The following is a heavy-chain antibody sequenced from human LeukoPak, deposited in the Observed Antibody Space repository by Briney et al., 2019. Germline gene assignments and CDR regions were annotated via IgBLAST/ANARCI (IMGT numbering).Heavy chain of an antibody. J-gene: IGHJ3*02. V-gene: IGHV4-38-2*02. CDR1: GYSISSGYY. CDR3: ARVISYYDSSGSRAFDI. Sequence: SETLSLTCTVSGYSISSGYYWGWIRQPPGKGLEWIGSIYHSGSTHYNPSLKSRVTISADTSKNQFSLKLSSVTAADTAVYYCARVISYYDSSGSRAFDIWGQGTMVTVSS. D-gene: IGHD3-22*01. CDR2: IYHSGST.